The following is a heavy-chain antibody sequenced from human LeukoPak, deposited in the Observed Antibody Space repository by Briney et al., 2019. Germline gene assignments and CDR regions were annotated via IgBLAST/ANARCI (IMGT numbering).Heavy chain of an antibody. CDR2: IWYDGSNK. V-gene: IGHV3-33*01. CDR1: GFTFSSYG. CDR3: ARESHEILIVGATGDFDY. Sequence: GGSLRLPCAASGFTFSSYGMHWVRQAPGKGLEWVAVIWYDGSNKYYADSVKGRFTISRDNSKNTLYLQTNSLRAEDTAVYYCARESHEILIVGATGDFDYWGQGTLVTVSS. J-gene: IGHJ4*02. D-gene: IGHD1-26*01.